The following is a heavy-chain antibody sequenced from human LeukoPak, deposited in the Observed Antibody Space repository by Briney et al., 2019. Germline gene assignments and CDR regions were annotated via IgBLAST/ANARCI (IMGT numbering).Heavy chain of an antibody. J-gene: IGHJ4*02. D-gene: IGHD6-19*01. V-gene: IGHV3-66*01. CDR3: SRGLHSRGWMGGY. CDR1: GFTVSTNY. CDR2: IYSGGST. Sequence: GGSLRLSCAASGFTVSTNYLSWVRQAPGKGLEWVSVIYSGGSTYYADSVKGRFTVSRDNSKNTLYLQMNSLRVGDTAVYFCSRGLHSRGWMGGYWGQGTLVSVSS.